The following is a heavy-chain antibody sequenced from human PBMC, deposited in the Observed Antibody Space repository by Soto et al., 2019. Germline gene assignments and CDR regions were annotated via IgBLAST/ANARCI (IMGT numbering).Heavy chain of an antibody. D-gene: IGHD3-3*01. CDR3: AKVPSPITIFVVTVFDY. CDR2: ISYDGSNK. CDR1: GFTFSSYG. J-gene: IGHJ4*02. V-gene: IGHV3-30*18. Sequence: LRLSCAASGFTFSSYGMHWVRQAPGKGLEWVAVISYDGSNKYYADSVKGRFTISRDNSKNTLYLQMNSLRAEDTAVYYCAKVPSPITIFVVTVFDYWGQVTLVTVS.